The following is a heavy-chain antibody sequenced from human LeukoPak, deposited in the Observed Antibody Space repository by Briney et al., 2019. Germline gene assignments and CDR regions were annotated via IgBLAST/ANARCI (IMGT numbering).Heavy chain of an antibody. CDR3: ARDLASSGPTNY. J-gene: IGHJ4*02. CDR2: IYSGGGA. Sequence: GGSLRLSCAASGFTVSSNYMSWVRQSPRKGLEWVSVIYSGGGAYYADSVKGRFSISRDNSKNTVYLQMNSLRAEDTAVYYCARDLASSGPTNYWGQGTLVTVSS. CDR1: GFTVSSNY. D-gene: IGHD3-3*01. V-gene: IGHV3-53*01.